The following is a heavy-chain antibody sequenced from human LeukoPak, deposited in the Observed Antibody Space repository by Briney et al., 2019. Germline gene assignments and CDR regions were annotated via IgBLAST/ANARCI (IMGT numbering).Heavy chain of an antibody. CDR2: IKQYGSEK. J-gene: IGHJ6*02. D-gene: IGHD6-13*01. CDR1: GSTFSTYW. Sequence: PGGSLRLSCAASGSTFSTYWMSWVRQAPGKGLEWVANIKQYGSEKYYVDSVKGRFTISRDNAKNSLYLQMNSLRVEDTAVYYCARADVPAGTGFMDVWGQGTTVTVSS. CDR3: ARADVPAGTGFMDV. V-gene: IGHV3-7*04.